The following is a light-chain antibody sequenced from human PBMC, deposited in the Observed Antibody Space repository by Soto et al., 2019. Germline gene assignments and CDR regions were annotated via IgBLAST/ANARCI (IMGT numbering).Light chain of an antibody. CDR3: QQTTSFPLT. CDR2: AAS. Sequence: DIQMTQSPSFVSASVGDRVTITCRASQRLSSWLAWYQHKPGRAPKLLIHAASSLESGVPSRFSGSGSGTDFTLTISSVQPEDFATYYCQQTTSFPLTFGGGTKVEIK. CDR1: QRLSSW. V-gene: IGKV1-12*01. J-gene: IGKJ4*01.